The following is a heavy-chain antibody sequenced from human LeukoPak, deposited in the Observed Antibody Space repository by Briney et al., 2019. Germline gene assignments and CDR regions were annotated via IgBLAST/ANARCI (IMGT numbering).Heavy chain of an antibody. V-gene: IGHV4-34*01. CDR1: GGPFSGYY. J-gene: IGHJ3*02. Sequence: SETLSLTCAVYGGPFSGYYWSWIRQPPGKGLEWIGEINHSGSTNYNPSLKSRVTISVDTSKNQFSLKLSSVTAADTAVYYCASGPIYCSGGSCYVDAFDIWGQGTMVTVSS. D-gene: IGHD2-15*01. CDR3: ASGPIYCSGGSCYVDAFDI. CDR2: INHSGST.